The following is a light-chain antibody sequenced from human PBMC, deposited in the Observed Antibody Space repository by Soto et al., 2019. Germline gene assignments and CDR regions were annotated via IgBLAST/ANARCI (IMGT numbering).Light chain of an antibody. CDR3: QQYGASPFT. V-gene: IGKV3-20*01. CDR1: RDVYINA. J-gene: IGKJ3*01. CDR2: GAS. Sequence: VLLTQSPATLSLSPGEPATLSCRASRDVYINALAWYQQKPGRTPTLLIYGASTRATGIPDRFSATGSGTEFSLTISSVEPEDFAVYYCQQYGASPFTFGPGTRVEI.